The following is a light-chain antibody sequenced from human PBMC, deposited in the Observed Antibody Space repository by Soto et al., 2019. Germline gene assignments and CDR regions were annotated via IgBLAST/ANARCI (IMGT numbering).Light chain of an antibody. CDR2: DAS. Sequence: EIVLTQSPATLSLSPGERATLSCRASQGVSSSLAWYQQKPGQAPRLLIYDASNRATGIPARFSGSGSGTDFTLTISSLQTEDFAVYYCQQRSNWPMSTFGHGTRLEIK. V-gene: IGKV3-11*01. CDR1: QGVSSS. J-gene: IGKJ5*01. CDR3: QQRSNWPMST.